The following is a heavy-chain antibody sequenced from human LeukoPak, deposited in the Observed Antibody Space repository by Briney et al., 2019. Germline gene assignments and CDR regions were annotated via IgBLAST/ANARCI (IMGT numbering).Heavy chain of an antibody. Sequence: GESLKIFCKGFGFLFPNYWIAWVRQMPGKGLEWMGIIYAGDSDTRYNPSFQRQVIISADKSISTAYLQWSSLKASDTAMYYCARQSTNFYGSGTYLYWGQGTLVTVSS. CDR1: GFLFPNYW. D-gene: IGHD3-10*01. CDR3: ARQSTNFYGSGTYLY. V-gene: IGHV5-51*01. CDR2: IYAGDSDT. J-gene: IGHJ4*02.